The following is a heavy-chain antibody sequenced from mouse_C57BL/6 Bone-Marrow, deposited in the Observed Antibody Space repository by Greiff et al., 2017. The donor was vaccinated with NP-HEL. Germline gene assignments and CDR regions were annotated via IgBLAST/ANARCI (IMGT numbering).Heavy chain of an antibody. CDR1: GYSFTGYY. CDR3: ARAYGSSFWYFDV. CDR2: IYPYNGVS. V-gene: IGHV1-31*01. J-gene: IGHJ1*03. D-gene: IGHD1-1*01. Sequence: VQLKESGPELVKPGASVKISCKASGYSFTGYYMHWVKQSHGNILDWIGYIYPYNGVSSYNQKFKGKATLTVDKSSSTAYMELRSLTSEDSAVYYCARAYGSSFWYFDVWGTGTTVTVSS.